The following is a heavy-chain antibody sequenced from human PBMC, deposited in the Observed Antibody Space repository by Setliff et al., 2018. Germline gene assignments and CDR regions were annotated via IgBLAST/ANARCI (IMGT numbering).Heavy chain of an antibody. Sequence: GGSLRLSCAASGFTFSSYGMHWVRQAPGKGLEWVAFIRYDGSNKYYADSVKGRFTVSRDNSKNTLYLQMNSLRAEDTAVYYCATDITMVRGASNWFDPWGQGTLVTVSS. CDR1: GFTFSSYG. J-gene: IGHJ5*02. D-gene: IGHD3-10*01. CDR3: ATDITMVRGASNWFDP. V-gene: IGHV3-30*02. CDR2: IRYDGSNK.